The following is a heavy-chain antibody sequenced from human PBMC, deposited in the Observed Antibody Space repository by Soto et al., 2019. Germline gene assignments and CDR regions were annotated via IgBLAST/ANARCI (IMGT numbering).Heavy chain of an antibody. Sequence: PSETLSLTCTVSGGSIKTYYWSWIRQPPGKGLEWIGYIYYSGSTNYNPSLQSRVTISVDTSKNQFSLKLSSVTAADTAIYYCARDPDDSGYGNFDYWGQGTLVTVSS. CDR1: GGSIKTYY. J-gene: IGHJ4*02. CDR3: ARDPDDSGYGNFDY. V-gene: IGHV4-59*01. CDR2: IYYSGST. D-gene: IGHD5-12*01.